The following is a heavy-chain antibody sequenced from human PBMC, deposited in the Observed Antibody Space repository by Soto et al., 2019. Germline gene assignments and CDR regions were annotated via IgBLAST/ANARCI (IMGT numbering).Heavy chain of an antibody. CDR2: IYYSGST. V-gene: IGHV4-39*01. D-gene: IGHD3-16*02. CDR3: ARVGEFTFGGVIVGFDY. CDR1: GGSISSSSYY. Sequence: SETLSLTCTVSGGSISSSSYYWGWIRQPPGKGLEWIGSIYYSGSTYYNPSLKSRVTISVDTSKNQFSLKLSSVTAADTAVYYCARVGEFTFGGVIVGFDYWGQGTLVTVSS. J-gene: IGHJ4*02.